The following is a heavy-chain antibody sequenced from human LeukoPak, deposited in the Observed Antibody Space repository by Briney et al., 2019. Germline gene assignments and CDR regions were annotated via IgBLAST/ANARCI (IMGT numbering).Heavy chain of an antibody. D-gene: IGHD4-17*01. V-gene: IGHV4-59*08. Sequence: SETLSLTCTVSGGSISSYYWGWIRQPPGKGLEWIGSIYYSGSTYYNPSLKSRVTISVDTSKNQFSLKVSSVTAADTAVYYCARLISGDYYFDYWGQGTLVTVSS. J-gene: IGHJ4*02. CDR3: ARLISGDYYFDY. CDR1: GGSISSYY. CDR2: IYYSGST.